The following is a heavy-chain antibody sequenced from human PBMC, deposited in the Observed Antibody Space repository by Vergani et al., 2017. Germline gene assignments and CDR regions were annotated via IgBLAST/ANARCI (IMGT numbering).Heavy chain of an antibody. Sequence: VQLVESGGGVVQPGRSLRLSCAASGFTFSSYGMHWVRQAPGKGLEWVAVISYDGSNKYYADSVKGRFTISRDNSKNTLYLQMNSLRAEDTAVYYCARERHDSDWYFDLWGRGTLVTVSS. J-gene: IGHJ2*01. CDR3: ARERHDSDWYFDL. CDR1: GFTFSSYG. CDR2: ISYDGSNK. D-gene: IGHD5-18*01. V-gene: IGHV3-30*03.